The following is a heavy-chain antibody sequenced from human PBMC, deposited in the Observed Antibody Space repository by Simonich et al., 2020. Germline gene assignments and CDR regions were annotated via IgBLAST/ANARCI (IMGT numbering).Heavy chain of an antibody. CDR2: IKQDGSEK. Sequence: EVQLVESGGGLVQPGGSLRLSCAASGFTFSSYWMSWVQAPGKGLEWVANIKQDGSEKYDGDSVKGRFTISRDNAKNSLYLQMNSLRAEDTAVYYCARDVRRDGFDYWGQGTLVTVSS. CDR3: ARDVRRDGFDY. V-gene: IGHV3-7*01. CDR1: GFTFSSYW. J-gene: IGHJ4*02.